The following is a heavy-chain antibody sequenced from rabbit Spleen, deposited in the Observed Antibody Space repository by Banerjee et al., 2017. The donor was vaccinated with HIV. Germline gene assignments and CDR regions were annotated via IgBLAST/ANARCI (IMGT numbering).Heavy chain of an antibody. V-gene: IGHV1S40*01. CDR2: IYTGSGST. Sequence: QSLEESGGDLVKPGASLTLTCKASGIDFSAYWICWVRQAPGKGLEWIGCIYTGSGSTYFATWAKGRFTCSKTSSTTVTLQMTRLTAADTATYFCARDTSSSFSSYGMDLWGQGTLVTVS. J-gene: IGHJ6*01. D-gene: IGHD1-1*01. CDR1: GIDFSAYW. CDR3: ARDTSSSFSSYGMDL.